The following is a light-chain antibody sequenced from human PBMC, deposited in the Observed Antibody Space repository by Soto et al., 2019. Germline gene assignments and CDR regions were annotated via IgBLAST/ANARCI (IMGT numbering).Light chain of an antibody. CDR2: GAS. V-gene: IGKV3-20*01. CDR3: HQYGSSPET. Sequence: EIVLTQSPGTLSLSPGERATLSCRASQSFSSSPLAWYQQKPGQAPRLLIYGASSRATGIPDRFSGSGSGTDFTLTISRLEPEDFAVYYCHQYGSSPETFGQGTKVDI. CDR1: QSFSSSP. J-gene: IGKJ1*01.